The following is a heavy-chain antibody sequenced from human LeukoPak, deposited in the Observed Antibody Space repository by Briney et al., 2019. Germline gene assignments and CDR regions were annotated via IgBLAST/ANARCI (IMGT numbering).Heavy chain of an antibody. Sequence: SETLSLTCTVSGGSISSYYWSWIRQPPGKGLEWIGYIYYSGSTNYNPSLKSRVTISVDTSKNQFSLKLSSVTAADTAVYYCARDPGPYYDFWSGYYTGRWFDPWGQGTLVAVSS. D-gene: IGHD3-3*01. J-gene: IGHJ5*02. V-gene: IGHV4-59*01. CDR3: ARDPGPYYDFWSGYYTGRWFDP. CDR2: IYYSGST. CDR1: GGSISSYY.